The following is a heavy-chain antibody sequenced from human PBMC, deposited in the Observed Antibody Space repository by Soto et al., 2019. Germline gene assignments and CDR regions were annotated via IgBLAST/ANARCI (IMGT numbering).Heavy chain of an antibody. CDR2: IYPNGGST. CDR3: ARAGMKDYYYMDV. V-gene: IGHV1-46*01. Sequence: ASVKVSCKASGYTFTTYYMHWVRQAPGQGLEWMGRIYPNGGSTDYAQKFQARVIMTRDTSISTAYMELSRLRSDDTAVYYCARAGMKDYYYMDVWGKGTTVTSP. J-gene: IGHJ6*03. CDR1: GYTFTTYY.